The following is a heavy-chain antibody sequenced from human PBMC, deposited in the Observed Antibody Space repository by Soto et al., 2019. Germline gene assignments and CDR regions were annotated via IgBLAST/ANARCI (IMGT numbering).Heavy chain of an antibody. CDR3: TSDTFGLRDT. CDR1: GFPFSHYG. V-gene: IGHV3-74*01. Sequence: GGSLRLSCAASGFPFSHYGMHWVRQTPGKGLVWVSRTNPAGTITNYADSVEGRFTISRDNADSALFLQMNSLSAEDTAIYYCTSDTFGLRDTWGQGTLVTVSS. J-gene: IGHJ5*02. D-gene: IGHD3-16*01. CDR2: TNPAGTIT.